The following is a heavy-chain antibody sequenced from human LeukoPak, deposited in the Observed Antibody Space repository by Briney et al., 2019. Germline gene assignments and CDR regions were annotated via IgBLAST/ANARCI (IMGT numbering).Heavy chain of an antibody. CDR1: GFTFSSYG. V-gene: IGHV3-33*01. J-gene: IGHJ4*02. CDR2: IWYDGSNK. Sequence: GGSLRLSCAASGFTFSSYGIHWVRLAPGKGLEWVAVIWYDGSNKYYADSVKGRFTISRDNSKNTLYLQMNSLRAEDTAVYYCARGAFVAVAGPYFDYWGQGTLVTVSS. CDR3: ARGAFVAVAGPYFDY. D-gene: IGHD6-19*01.